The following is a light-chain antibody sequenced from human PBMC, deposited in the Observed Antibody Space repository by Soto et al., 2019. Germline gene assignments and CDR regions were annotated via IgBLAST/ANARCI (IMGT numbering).Light chain of an antibody. Sequence: IQMTQSPSSVSASVGDRVTITCRASQPISSWLAWYQQKLGQPPNLLIYSASTLRSGVPSRFSGSESGTLFTLTITNLQPEDFATYYCQQASSFPLTFGGGTKVEV. CDR2: SAS. V-gene: IGKV1-12*01. CDR3: QQASSFPLT. J-gene: IGKJ4*01. CDR1: QPISSW.